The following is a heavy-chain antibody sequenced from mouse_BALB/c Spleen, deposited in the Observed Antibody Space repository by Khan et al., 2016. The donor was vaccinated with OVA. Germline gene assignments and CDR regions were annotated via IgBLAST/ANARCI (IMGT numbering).Heavy chain of an antibody. CDR1: GYSITSGYG. D-gene: IGHD1-3*01. J-gene: IGHJ2*01. CDR2: ISDSGST. CDR3: ARTAWITY. Sequence: VQLQESGPGLVKPSQSLSLTCTVTGYSITSGYGWYWIRQLPGNQSELMGHISDSGSTNYNPTFKSRTTITADKSSNQSFLQLNSVATEDTATYYCARTAWITYWGQGTTVTVSS. V-gene: IGHV3-1*02.